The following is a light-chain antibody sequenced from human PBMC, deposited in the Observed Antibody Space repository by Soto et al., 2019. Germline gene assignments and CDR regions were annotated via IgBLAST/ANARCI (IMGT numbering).Light chain of an antibody. CDR1: ISDVGGYNY. CDR3: TSYTGTTPHVV. CDR2: EVF. Sequence: QSALTQPASVSGSPGQSITISSSGTISDVGGYNYVSWYQHHPGKAPNLMIYEVFNRPAGVSNRFSGSRSGNTASLTISGLQAEDEGDYYCTSYTGTTPHVVFGGGTKLTVL. J-gene: IGLJ2*01. V-gene: IGLV2-14*01.